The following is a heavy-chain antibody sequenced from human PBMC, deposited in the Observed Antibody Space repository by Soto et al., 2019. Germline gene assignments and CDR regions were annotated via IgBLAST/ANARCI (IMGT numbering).Heavy chain of an antibody. CDR3: ATYRGYGDPNDY. CDR1: GYDFTAYA. CDR2: LNSGNGNT. J-gene: IGHJ4*02. V-gene: IGHV1-3*04. D-gene: IGHD5-12*01. Sequence: QVHLVQSGAEVKTPGASVKVSCKASGYDFTAYAMHWVRQAPGQSLEWMGWLNSGNGNTKYSEKFQGRVTITSDTSATTAYMELSGLRSEDTAVYYCATYRGYGDPNDYWGQGTLVTVSS.